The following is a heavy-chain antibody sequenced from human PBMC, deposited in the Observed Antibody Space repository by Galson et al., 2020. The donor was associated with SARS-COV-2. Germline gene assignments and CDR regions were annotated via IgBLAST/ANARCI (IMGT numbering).Heavy chain of an antibody. J-gene: IGHJ4*02. V-gene: IGHV3-21*01. CDR1: GFTFSSYS. D-gene: IGHD5-18*01. CDR2: ISSSSSYI. Sequence: GGYLRLSCAASGFTFSSYSMNWVRQAPGKGLEWVSSISSSSSYIYYADSVKGRFTISRDNAKNSLYLQMNSLRAEDTAVYYCARDHAAMVTFDYWGQGTLVTVSS. CDR3: ARDHAAMVTFDY.